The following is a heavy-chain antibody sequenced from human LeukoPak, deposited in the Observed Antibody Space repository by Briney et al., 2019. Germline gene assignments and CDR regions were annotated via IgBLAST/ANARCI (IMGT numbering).Heavy chain of an antibody. J-gene: IGHJ4*02. D-gene: IGHD4-23*01. V-gene: IGHV3-11*01. Sequence: PGGALTLSCAASGLTFSDYYMSWLRQAPGKGLEGVSYISSSGSTIYYPDSVKGRFTISRDSAKNSLYLQMNSLRAEDRAVYYCARDDYGGSRDYWGQGALVADSS. CDR2: ISSSGSTI. CDR3: ARDDYGGSRDY. CDR1: GLTFSDYY.